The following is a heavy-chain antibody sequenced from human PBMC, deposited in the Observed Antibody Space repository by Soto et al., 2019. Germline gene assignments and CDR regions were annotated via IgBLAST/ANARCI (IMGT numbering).Heavy chain of an antibody. J-gene: IGHJ6*02. CDR3: ARDRVWFGEWNGMDV. CDR1: GGSISSGGYS. V-gene: IGHV4-30-2*01. D-gene: IGHD3-10*01. Sequence: PSETLSLTCAVSGGSISSGGYSWSWIRQPPGKGLEWIGYIYHSGSTYYNPSLKSRVTISVDRSKNQFSLKLSSVTAADTAVYYCARDRVWFGEWNGMDVWGQGTTVTVSS. CDR2: IYHSGST.